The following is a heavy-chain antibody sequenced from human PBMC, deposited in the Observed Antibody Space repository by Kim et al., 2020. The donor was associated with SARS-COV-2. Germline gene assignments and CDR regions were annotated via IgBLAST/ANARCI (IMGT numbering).Heavy chain of an antibody. CDR1: GFTFSSYS. Sequence: GGSLRLSCAASGFTFSSYSMNWVRQAPGKGLEWVSSISSSSSYIYYADSVKGRFTISRDNAKNSLYLQMNSLRAEDTAVYYCARGLLDDYGDPPLDAFDIWGQGTMVTVSS. CDR3: ARGLLDDYGDPPLDAFDI. J-gene: IGHJ3*02. D-gene: IGHD4-17*01. V-gene: IGHV3-21*01. CDR2: ISSSSSYI.